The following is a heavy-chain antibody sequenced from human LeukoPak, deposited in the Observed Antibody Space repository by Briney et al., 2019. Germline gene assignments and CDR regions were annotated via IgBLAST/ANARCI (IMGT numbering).Heavy chain of an antibody. V-gene: IGHV4-39*07. CDR1: GGSISSSSYY. J-gene: IGHJ4*02. Sequence: SETLSLTCTVSGGSISSSSYYWSWIRQPPGKGLEWIGSIYYSGSTYYNPSLKSRVTISVDTSKNQFSLKLSSVTAADTAVYYCASQLRYFDPYFDYWGQGTLVTVSS. CDR2: IYYSGST. D-gene: IGHD3-9*01. CDR3: ASQLRYFDPYFDY.